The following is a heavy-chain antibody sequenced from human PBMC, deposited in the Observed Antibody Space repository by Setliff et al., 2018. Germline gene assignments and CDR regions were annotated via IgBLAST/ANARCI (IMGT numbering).Heavy chain of an antibody. CDR2: IHYGGGHI. J-gene: IGHJ5*02. D-gene: IGHD2-2*01. CDR1: GFTFRSYW. CDR3: AKDRWGYADP. Sequence: PGGSLRLSCAASGFTFRSYWMSWVRQSPDNRLEWLAYIHYGGGHIQYADSVEGRFTVSRDNAMDTLFLQMNGLTTDDTAKYFCAKDRWGYADPWGQGTLVTVSS. V-gene: IGHV3-30*02.